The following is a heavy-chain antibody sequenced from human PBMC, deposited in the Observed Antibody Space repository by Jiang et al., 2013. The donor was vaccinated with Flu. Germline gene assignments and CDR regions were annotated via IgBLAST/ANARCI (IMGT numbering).Heavy chain of an antibody. CDR1: GGSVSSSSYY. J-gene: IGHJ4*02. CDR2: IYYSGST. V-gene: IGHV4-39*01. D-gene: IGHD4-11*01. Sequence: GSGLVKPSETLSLTCTVSGGSVSSSSYYWGWIRQPPGKGLEWIGSIYYSGSTYYNPSLKSRVTISVDTSKNQFSLKLSSVTAADTAVYYCARQYYSNYYFDYWGQGTLVTVSS. CDR3: ARQYYSNYYFDY.